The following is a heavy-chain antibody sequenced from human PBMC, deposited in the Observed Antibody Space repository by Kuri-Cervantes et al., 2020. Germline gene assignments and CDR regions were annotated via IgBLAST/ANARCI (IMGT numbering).Heavy chain of an antibody. D-gene: IGHD2-21*02. J-gene: IGHJ6*03. V-gene: IGHV3-74*01. CDR3: ARVRRGYVVTYHYYYMDV. CDR1: GFTFSSYW. Sequence: GGSLRLSCAASGFTFSSYWMHWVRQAPGKGLVWVSRINSDGSSTSYADSVKGRFTISRDNAKNTLYLQMNSLRAEDTAVYYCARVRRGYVVTYHYYYMDVWGKGTTVTVSS. CDR2: INSDGSST.